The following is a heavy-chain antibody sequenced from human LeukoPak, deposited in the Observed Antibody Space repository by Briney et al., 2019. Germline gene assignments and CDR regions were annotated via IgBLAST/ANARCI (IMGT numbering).Heavy chain of an antibody. V-gene: IGHV3-23*01. J-gene: IGHJ5*02. CDR3: AKDRLRGPAGKGYNWFDP. Sequence: GGSRRLSGAASGFTFSSYAMSWCRQSPGKGREWVSAISGSAGSTYYADSVKGRFTISRDNSKDTLYMQMNSLRAEDTAVYYCAKDRLRGPAGKGYNWFDPWGQGTLVTVYS. D-gene: IGHD3-10*01. CDR2: ISGSAGST. CDR1: GFTFSSYA.